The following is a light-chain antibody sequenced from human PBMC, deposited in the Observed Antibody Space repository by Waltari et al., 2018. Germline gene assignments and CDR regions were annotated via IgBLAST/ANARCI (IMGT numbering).Light chain of an antibody. CDR1: SSDVGGHDY. Sequence: QSALSQPASVSGSPGQSITISCTGASSDVGGHDYVSWYQQHPGKAPKLIIRDVNNRPSGVSNRFSGSKSGNTASLTISGLQAEDEADYYCSSYLTSSSLILFGEGTKVTVL. V-gene: IGLV2-14*03. J-gene: IGLJ2*01. CDR2: DVN. CDR3: SSYLTSSSLIL.